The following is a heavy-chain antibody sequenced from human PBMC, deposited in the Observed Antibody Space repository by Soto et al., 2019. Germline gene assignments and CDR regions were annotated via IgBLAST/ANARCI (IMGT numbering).Heavy chain of an antibody. CDR2: IIPIFGTA. CDR1: GVTFSSYA. CDR3: ARDYSDSSGLTYGMDV. D-gene: IGHD3-22*01. V-gene: IGHV1-69*13. Sequence: SVKVSCKASGVTFSSYAISWVRQAPLQGREWMGGIIPIFGTANYAQKFQGRVTITEDESTSPAYIELSSLRSEDTAVYYCARDYSDSSGLTYGMDVWGQGTTVTVSS. J-gene: IGHJ6*02.